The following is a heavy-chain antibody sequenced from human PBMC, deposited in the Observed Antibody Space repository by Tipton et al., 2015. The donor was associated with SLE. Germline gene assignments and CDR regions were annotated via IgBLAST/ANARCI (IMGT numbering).Heavy chain of an antibody. D-gene: IGHD3-22*01. V-gene: IGHV4-4*07. CDR2: FYTDGST. CDR3: ARVGYYDSSGKWLWSMDV. Sequence: TLSLTCTVSGGSIGNNYWNWIRQSTGKGLEWIGRFYTDGSTRHKPSLESRLSPSFESRVTISVDTSKNQFSLKLNSVTAADTAVYYCARVGYYDSSGKWLWSMDVWGQGTTVTVSS. J-gene: IGHJ6*02. CDR1: GGSIGNNY.